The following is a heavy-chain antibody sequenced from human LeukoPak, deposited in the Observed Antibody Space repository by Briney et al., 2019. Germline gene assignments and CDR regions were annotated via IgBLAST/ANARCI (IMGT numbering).Heavy chain of an antibody. Sequence: GGSLRLSCAASGFTFSSYAMHWVRQAPGQGLEWVGHTRNKANSYTTEYAASVKGRFIISRDDSKNSLYLQMNSLKTEDTAMYYCAREGYCSSTSCARDLDYWGQGTLVTVAS. CDR3: AREGYCSSTSCARDLDY. J-gene: IGHJ4*02. V-gene: IGHV3-72*01. D-gene: IGHD2-2*01. CDR1: GFTFSSYA. CDR2: TRNKANSYTT.